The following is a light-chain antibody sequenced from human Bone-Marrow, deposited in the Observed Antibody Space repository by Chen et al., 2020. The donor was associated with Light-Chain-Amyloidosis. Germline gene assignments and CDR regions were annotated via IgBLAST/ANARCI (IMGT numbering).Light chain of an antibody. CDR3: HSTNSRDTSYF. CDR1: DLPTKY. Sequence: SYELTQPPSVSVSPGQTARITCSGDDLPTKYAYWYQQKPGQAPVLVIHRATERPSGISELFSGSSSGTTATLTISGVQAEDEADYYCHSTNSRDTSYFFGGGTKVTVL. J-gene: IGLJ1*01. V-gene: IGLV3-25*03. CDR2: RAT.